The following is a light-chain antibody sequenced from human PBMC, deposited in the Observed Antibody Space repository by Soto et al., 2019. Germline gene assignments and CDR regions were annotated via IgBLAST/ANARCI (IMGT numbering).Light chain of an antibody. J-gene: IGLJ3*02. CDR3: AAWDDSLNGLV. CDR1: SSNIGNNA. V-gene: IGLV1-36*01. CDR2: YDD. Sequence: QLVLTQPPSVSAAPRQRVTISCSGSSSNIGNNAVNWYQQLPGKAPKLLIYYDDLLPSGVSDRFSGSKSGTSASLAISGLQSEDEADYYCAAWDDSLNGLVFGGGTKRTVL.